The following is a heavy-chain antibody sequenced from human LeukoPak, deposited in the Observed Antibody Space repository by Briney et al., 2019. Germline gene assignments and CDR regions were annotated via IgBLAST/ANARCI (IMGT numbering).Heavy chain of an antibody. J-gene: IGHJ5*02. V-gene: IGHV3-43*01. CDR3: AKDGHYCTATACFSSWFDP. CDR2: IGHDGDPT. Sequence: GGSLRLSCAASGFSFNEFTMHWLRQAPGKGLEWVALIGHDGDPTFYAEPVKGRFTVSRDNSKNSLFLQMNSLKTDDTAFYYCAKDGHYCTATACFSSWFDPWGQGTLVTVSS. D-gene: IGHD2-8*02. CDR1: GFSFNEFT.